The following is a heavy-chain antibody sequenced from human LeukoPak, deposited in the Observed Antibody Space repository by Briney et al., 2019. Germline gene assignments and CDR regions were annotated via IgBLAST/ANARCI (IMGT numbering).Heavy chain of an antibody. Sequence: GGSLRLSCAASGFTFSSYSMNWVRQAPGKGLEGVASISSSSSYIYYADSVKGRFTISRDNAKNSLYLQMNSLRAEDTAVYYCARDLFSSGSGSQLGYWGQGTLVTVSS. CDR1: GFTFSSYS. J-gene: IGHJ4*02. V-gene: IGHV3-21*01. CDR3: ARDLFSSGSGSQLGY. CDR2: ISSSSSYI. D-gene: IGHD3-10*01.